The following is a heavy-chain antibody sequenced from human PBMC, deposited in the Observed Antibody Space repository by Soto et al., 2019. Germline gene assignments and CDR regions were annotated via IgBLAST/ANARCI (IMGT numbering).Heavy chain of an antibody. V-gene: IGHV4-59*02. D-gene: IGHD3-3*01. CDR1: GDSVTSHY. CDR2: MYYTGFS. J-gene: IGHJ5*02. Sequence: PSETLSLTCSFSGDSVTSHYLTWIRQSPEKGLEWIGYMYYTGFSHYNPSLKSRLTISVDRSKNQFSLKLSSVTAADTAVYYCARAGLEWLQRNWFDPWGQGTLVTSPQ. CDR3: ARAGLEWLQRNWFDP.